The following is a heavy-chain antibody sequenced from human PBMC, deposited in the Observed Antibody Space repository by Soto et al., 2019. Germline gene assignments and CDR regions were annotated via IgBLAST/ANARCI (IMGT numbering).Heavy chain of an antibody. CDR2: IFYSGNT. Sequence: SETLSLTCTVSGGYITNYYWSWIRQPPGKGLEWIGYIFYSGNTNYNPSLRGRVTISVDTSKNQFSLRLNSVTAADTAVYYCARDSGYGDPFDYWGQGTLVTVSS. V-gene: IGHV4-59*01. CDR3: ARDSGYGDPFDY. J-gene: IGHJ4*02. CDR1: GGYITNYY. D-gene: IGHD4-17*01.